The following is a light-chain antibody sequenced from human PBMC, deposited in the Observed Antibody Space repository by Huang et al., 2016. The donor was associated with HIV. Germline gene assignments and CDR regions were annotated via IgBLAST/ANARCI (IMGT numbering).Light chain of an antibody. CDR1: QSISSW. Sequence: DIQMTQSPSTLSASVGDRVTITCRASQSISSWLAWYQQKPGKAPKLVIYDGSTLESGVPSRFSGSGSGTEFTLTSSSLQPDDFATYYCQRYNSYPWTFGQGTKVEIK. J-gene: IGKJ1*01. CDR3: QRYNSYPWT. CDR2: DGS. V-gene: IGKV1-5*01.